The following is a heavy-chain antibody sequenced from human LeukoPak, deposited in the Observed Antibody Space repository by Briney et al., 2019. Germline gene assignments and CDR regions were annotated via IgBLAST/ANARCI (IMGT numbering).Heavy chain of an antibody. V-gene: IGHV3-48*01. D-gene: IGHD3/OR15-3a*01. CDR2: ISSRSSTI. Sequence: GGSLRLSCAASGSTFSGYSMDWVRQAPGKGLEWVSYISSRSSTIYHADSVKGRFTISRDNAKNSLYLQMNSLRAEDTPVYYCARTSMDYHYYYIDVWGKGTTVTVSS. CDR1: GSTFSGYS. J-gene: IGHJ6*03. CDR3: ARTSMDYHYYYIDV.